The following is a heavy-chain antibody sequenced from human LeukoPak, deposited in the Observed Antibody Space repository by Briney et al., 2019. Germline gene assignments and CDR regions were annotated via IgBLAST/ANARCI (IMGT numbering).Heavy chain of an antibody. Sequence: GASVKVSCKASGYTFTSYYMHWVRQAPGQGLEWMGIINPSGGSTNYAQKFQGRVTMTRDMSTSTVYMELSSLRSEDTAVYYCARDRSLTGWEPYFDYWGQGTLVTVSS. CDR2: INPSGGST. CDR3: ARDRSLTGWEPYFDY. D-gene: IGHD1-26*01. J-gene: IGHJ4*02. V-gene: IGHV1-46*01. CDR1: GYTFTSYY.